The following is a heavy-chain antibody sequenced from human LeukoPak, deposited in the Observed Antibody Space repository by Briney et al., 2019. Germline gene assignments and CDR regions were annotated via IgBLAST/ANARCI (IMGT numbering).Heavy chain of an antibody. Sequence: GGSLRLSCAASGFTFSSYSMNWVRQAPGKVLEWVSSISSSSSYIYYADSVKGRFTISRDNAKNSLYLQMNSLRAEDTAVYYCARIITGTYYFDYWGQGTLVTVSS. V-gene: IGHV3-21*01. CDR2: ISSSSSYI. J-gene: IGHJ4*02. D-gene: IGHD1-7*01. CDR3: ARIITGTYYFDY. CDR1: GFTFSSYS.